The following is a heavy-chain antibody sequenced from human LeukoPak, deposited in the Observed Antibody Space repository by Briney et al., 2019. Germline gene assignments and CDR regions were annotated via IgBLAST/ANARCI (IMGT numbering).Heavy chain of an antibody. CDR3: AKRVLVAADMGDAFDI. Sequence: GGSLRLSCAASGFSFSSYWMSWVRQAPGKGLEWVANIKQDGSEKHYVDSVKGRFTVSRDNSKNTLYLQMNSLRADDTAVYYCAKRVLVAADMGDAFDIWGQGTMVTVSS. J-gene: IGHJ3*02. CDR1: GFSFSSYW. D-gene: IGHD2-2*01. V-gene: IGHV3-7*03. CDR2: IKQDGSEK.